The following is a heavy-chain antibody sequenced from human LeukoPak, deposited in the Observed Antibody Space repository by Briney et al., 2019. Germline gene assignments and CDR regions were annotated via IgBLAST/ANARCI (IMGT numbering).Heavy chain of an antibody. CDR2: VYYSGTT. D-gene: IGHD2-8*01. CDR1: GDSISLSFYY. J-gene: IGHJ4*02. V-gene: IGHV4-39*02. Sequence: SETLSLTCSVSGDSISLSFYYWGWIRQPPGKALEWIGSVYYSGTTSYNPSLKSRVTISVDMSKNHFSLRLRSVTAADTAVYYCARRRFVRGPDVVNPFDYWGQGTLVTVSS. CDR3: ARRRFVRGPDVVNPFDY.